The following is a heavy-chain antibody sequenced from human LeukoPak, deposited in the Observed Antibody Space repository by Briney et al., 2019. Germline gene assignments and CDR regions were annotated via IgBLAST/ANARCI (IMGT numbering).Heavy chain of an antibody. CDR2: ISDDGTNK. CDR1: RFTFSSYG. D-gene: IGHD1-26*01. J-gene: IGHJ4*02. V-gene: IGHV3-30*03. Sequence: PGGSLRLPCAASRFTFSSYGMHWVRQAPGKGLEWVAVISDDGTNKFYAESVKGRFTISRDNSKNALYLQMNSLRPEDTAVYYCARWTLLLTFDYWGQGTLVTVSS. CDR3: ARWTLLLTFDY.